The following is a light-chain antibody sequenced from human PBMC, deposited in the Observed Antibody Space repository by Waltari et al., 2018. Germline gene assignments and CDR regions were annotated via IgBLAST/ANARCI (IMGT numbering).Light chain of an antibody. CDR2: GAS. CDR3: QQLNSYPLT. CDR1: QDISNY. V-gene: IGKV1-9*01. J-gene: IGKJ4*01. Sequence: DIQLTQSPSFLSASVRERVTITCRASQDISNYLAWYQQKPGKAPKLLIYGASPLQSGVPSRFSGSGSGTEFTLTISSLQPEDFAIYYCQQLNSYPLTFGGGTKVEIK.